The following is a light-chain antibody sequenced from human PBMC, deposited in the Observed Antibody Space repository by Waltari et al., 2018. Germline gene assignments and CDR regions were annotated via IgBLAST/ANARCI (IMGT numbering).Light chain of an antibody. J-gene: IGKJ4*01. CDR1: QSVSSIS. CDR2: GAS. V-gene: IGKV3-20*01. Sequence: EIVLTQSPGTLSLSPGERATLSCRASQSVSSISLTLYQQKPGQAPRLLIYGASSRATGIPDRFSGSGSGTDFALTISRLGPEDFAVYYCQQYDGIVLTFGGGTKVEI. CDR3: QQYDGIVLT.